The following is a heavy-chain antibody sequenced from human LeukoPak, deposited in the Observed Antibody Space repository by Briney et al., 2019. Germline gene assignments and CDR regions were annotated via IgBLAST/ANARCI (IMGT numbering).Heavy chain of an antibody. D-gene: IGHD3-22*01. CDR1: GFTVSSNY. CDR3: AKTWDTMIVVASDY. Sequence: GGSLRLSCAASGFTVSSNYMSWVRQAPGKGLEWVSVIYSGGSTYYADSVKGRFTISRDNSKNALYLQMNSLRAEDTAVYYCAKTWDTMIVVASDYWGQGTLVTVSS. CDR2: IYSGGST. V-gene: IGHV3-53*01. J-gene: IGHJ4*02.